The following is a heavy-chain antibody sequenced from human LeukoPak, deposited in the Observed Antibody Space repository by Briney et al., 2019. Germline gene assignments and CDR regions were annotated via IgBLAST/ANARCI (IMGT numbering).Heavy chain of an antibody. CDR3: ARAEGSRYGYMDV. CDR2: NYYSGST. V-gene: IGHV4-59*01. Sequence: SETLSLTCTVSGGSISSYYWSWIRQPPGKGLEWIGYNYYSGSTNYNPSLKSRVTISVDTSKNQFSLKLSSVTAADTAVYYCARAEGSRYGYMDVWGKGTTVTVSS. J-gene: IGHJ6*03. D-gene: IGHD3-9*01. CDR1: GGSISSYY.